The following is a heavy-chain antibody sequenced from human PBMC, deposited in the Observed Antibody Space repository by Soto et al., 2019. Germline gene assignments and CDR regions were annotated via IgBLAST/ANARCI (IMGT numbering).Heavy chain of an antibody. CDR1: GFTFRNSG. CDR3: ARDMDSNYDGMDV. D-gene: IGHD4-4*01. CDR2: IWYDGSSQ. V-gene: IGHV3-33*01. J-gene: IGHJ6*02. Sequence: QVNLVHSGGGLVQPGRSLRLSCEASGFTFRNSGMEWIRQAPGKGLEWVARIWYDGSSQYYADSVKGRFTISRDNSKNTVYMEMNSVRVEDTAVYYCARDMDSNYDGMDVWGQGTTVIVSS.